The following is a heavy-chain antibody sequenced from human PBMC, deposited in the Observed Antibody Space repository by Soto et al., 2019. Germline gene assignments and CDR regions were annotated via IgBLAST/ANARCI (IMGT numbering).Heavy chain of an antibody. CDR1: GFIFISYG. CDR2: IWYDGSNK. Sequence: GGALRLSCAASGFIFISYGMHWVRQAPCKGLEWVAVIWYDGSNKYYADSVKGRFTISRDNSKNTLDLQMNSLRVEDTAVYYCARYSSSTNYYYGMDVWGQGTTVTVSS. V-gene: IGHV3-33*01. D-gene: IGHD6-19*01. CDR3: ARYSSSTNYYYGMDV. J-gene: IGHJ6*02.